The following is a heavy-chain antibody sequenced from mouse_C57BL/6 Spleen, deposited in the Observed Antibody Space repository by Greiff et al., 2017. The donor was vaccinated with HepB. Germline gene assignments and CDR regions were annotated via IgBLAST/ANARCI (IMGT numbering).Heavy chain of an antibody. Sequence: QVQLKESGAELARPGASVKLSCKASGYTFTSYGISWVKQRTGQGLEWIGEIYPRSGNTYYNEKFKGKATLTADKSSSTAYMELRSLTSEDSAVYFCARGADEDYAMDYWGQGTSVTVSS. CDR2: IYPRSGNT. CDR1: GYTFTSYG. V-gene: IGHV1-81*01. CDR3: ARGADEDYAMDY. J-gene: IGHJ4*01.